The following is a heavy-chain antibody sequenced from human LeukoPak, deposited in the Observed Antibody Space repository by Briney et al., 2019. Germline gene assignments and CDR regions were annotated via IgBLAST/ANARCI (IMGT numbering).Heavy chain of an antibody. V-gene: IGHV3-7*05. CDR2: INQDGTEK. Sequence: GGSLRLSCEASEFIFSKYWMSWVRQAPEKGLEWVARINQDGTEKYSVDSVKGRFTISRDDAKNSLYLQINNVKAEDTAVYYCARTSVNSLWDDAFDIWGQGTMVTVSS. D-gene: IGHD4-17*01. CDR3: ARTSVNSLWDDAFDI. J-gene: IGHJ3*02. CDR1: EFIFSKYW.